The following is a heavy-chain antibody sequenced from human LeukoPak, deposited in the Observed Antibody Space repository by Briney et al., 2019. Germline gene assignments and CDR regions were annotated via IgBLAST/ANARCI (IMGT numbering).Heavy chain of an antibody. CDR1: GGSFSGYY. J-gene: IGHJ4*02. CDR3: ARRTSLWFGEFPQHKPYNFDY. V-gene: IGHV4-34*01. CDR2: INHSGST. Sequence: SETLSHTCALYGGSFSGYYWSWIRQPPGKGLKWIGEINHSGSTNYNPSLKSRVTISVDTSKNQFSLKLSSVTAAETAVYYCARRTSLWFGEFPQHKPYNFDYWGQGTPVTVSS. D-gene: IGHD3-10*01.